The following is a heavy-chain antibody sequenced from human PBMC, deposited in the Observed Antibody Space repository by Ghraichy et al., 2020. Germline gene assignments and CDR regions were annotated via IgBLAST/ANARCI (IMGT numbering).Heavy chain of an antibody. CDR1: GGSISIYY. V-gene: IGHV4-59*01. D-gene: IGHD6-19*01. CDR3: ARTGYSSGWSLDY. CDR2: VFFSGIT. Sequence: SETLSLTCTVSGGSISIYYWSWIRQPPGKGLEWMGYVFFSGITNYNPSLKSRLTISVDTSKNQFSLNLSSVTAADTAVYYCARTGYSSGWSLDYWGQGTLVTVSS. J-gene: IGHJ4*02.